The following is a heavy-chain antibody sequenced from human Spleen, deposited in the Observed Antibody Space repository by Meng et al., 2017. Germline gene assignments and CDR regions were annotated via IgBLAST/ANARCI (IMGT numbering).Heavy chain of an antibody. CDR3: ARDQDIVVLAAARWFDP. Sequence: QVQLQQSGPGLVKPSETLSLTCAVYGGSFSGYYWSWIRQPPGKGLEWIGEINHSGSTNYNPSLKSRVTISVDTSKNQFSLKLSSVTAADTAVYYCARDQDIVVLAAARWFDPWGQGTLVTVSS. V-gene: IGHV4-34*01. D-gene: IGHD2-2*01. J-gene: IGHJ5*02. CDR1: GGSFSGYY. CDR2: INHSGST.